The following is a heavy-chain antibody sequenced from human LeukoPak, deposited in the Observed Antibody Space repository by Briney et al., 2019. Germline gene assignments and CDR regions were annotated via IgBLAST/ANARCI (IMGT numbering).Heavy chain of an antibody. CDR3: ARGPTGTTSGSLDY. CDR1: GYTLTELS. J-gene: IGHJ4*02. Sequence: ASVKVSCKVSGYTLTELSMHWVRQAPGKGLEWMGGFDPEDGETIYAQKFQGRVTITADKSTSTAYMELSSLRSEDTAVYYCARGPTGTTSGSLDYWGRGTLVTVSS. V-gene: IGHV1-24*01. D-gene: IGHD1-1*01. CDR2: FDPEDGET.